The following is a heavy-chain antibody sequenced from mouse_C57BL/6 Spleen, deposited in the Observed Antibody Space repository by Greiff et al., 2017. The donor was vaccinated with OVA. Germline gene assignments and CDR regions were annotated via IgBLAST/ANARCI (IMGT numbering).Heavy chain of an antibody. CDR1: GYTFTSYW. V-gene: IGHV1-50*01. D-gene: IGHD1-1*01. CDR3: ARITTVVEWFAY. J-gene: IGHJ3*01. CDR2: IDPSDSYT. Sequence: QVQLQQPGAELVKPGASVKLSCKASGYTFTSYWMQWVKQRPGQGLEWIGGIDPSDSYTNYNQKFKGKATLTVDTSSSTAYMRLSSLTSEDSAVDDCARITTVVEWFAYWGQGTLVTVSA.